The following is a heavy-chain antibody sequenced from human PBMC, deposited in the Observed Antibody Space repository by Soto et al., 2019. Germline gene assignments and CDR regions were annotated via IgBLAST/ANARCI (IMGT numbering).Heavy chain of an antibody. D-gene: IGHD1-7*01. CDR1: GGSFSTYY. Sequence: SETLSLTCAVYGGSFSTYYWSWIRQPPGKGLEWIGEINHRGSTNYNPSLKSRVTISVDTSKNQFSLKLSSVTAADRAVYYCARGLNWNYGAFDYGGQGTLVTGSS. CDR2: INHRGST. V-gene: IGHV4-34*01. J-gene: IGHJ4*02. CDR3: ARGLNWNYGAFDY.